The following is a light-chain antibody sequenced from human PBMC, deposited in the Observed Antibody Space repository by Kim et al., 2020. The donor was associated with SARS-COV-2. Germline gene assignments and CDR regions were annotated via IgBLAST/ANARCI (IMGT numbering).Light chain of an antibody. CDR1: SATIGAGYD. Sequence: GQCVTFPCTEGSATIGAGYDVPWYRQRPGTAPGVVIYGNKNRPAGVPDRFSASKSGTPASLAIPGRRAEDEADYYCQSYDSSLSVVFGGGTQLTVL. V-gene: IGLV1-40*01. CDR2: GNK. J-gene: IGLJ2*01. CDR3: QSYDSSLSVV.